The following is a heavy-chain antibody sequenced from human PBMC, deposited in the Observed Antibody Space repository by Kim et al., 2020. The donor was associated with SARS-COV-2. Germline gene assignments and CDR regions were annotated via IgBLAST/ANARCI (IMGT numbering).Heavy chain of an antibody. CDR3: TLWGLLLTSAEYFQH. Sequence: GESLKISCKGSGYSFTSYWISWVRQMPGKGLEWMGRIDPSDSYTNYSPSFQGHVTISADKSISTAYLQWSSLKASDTAMYYCTLWGLLLTSAEYFQHWGQGTLVTVSS. J-gene: IGHJ1*01. CDR1: GYSFTSYW. D-gene: IGHD3-22*01. V-gene: IGHV5-10-1*01. CDR2: IDPSDSYT.